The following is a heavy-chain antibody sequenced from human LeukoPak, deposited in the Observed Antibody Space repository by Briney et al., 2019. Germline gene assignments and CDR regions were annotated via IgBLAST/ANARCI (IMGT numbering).Heavy chain of an antibody. D-gene: IGHD3-10*01. V-gene: IGHV4-59*01. CDR3: ARGGVNYKIAGP. CDR1: GGSITSYY. Sequence: SETLSLTCTVSGGSITSYYWSWIRQPPGKGLEWIGNIYYSGSTNYNPSLKSRVSISVDTSKNQFSRKLSSVTAADTAVYYCARGGVNYKIAGPWGQGALVTVSS. CDR2: IYYSGST. J-gene: IGHJ5*02.